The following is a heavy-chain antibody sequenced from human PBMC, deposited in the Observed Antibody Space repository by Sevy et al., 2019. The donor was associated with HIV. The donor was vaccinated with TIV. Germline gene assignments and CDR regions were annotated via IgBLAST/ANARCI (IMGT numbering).Heavy chain of an antibody. J-gene: IGHJ4*02. CDR1: GGTFSSYG. CDR2: IIPLFDTT. V-gene: IGHV1-69*13. Sequence: ASVKVSCKASGGTFSSYGISWVRQAPGQGLEWMGGIIPLFDTTNNAQKFQDRVTFTADESTSTAYMELSSLRSEDTAMYYCARAFPNIWTGYYDYWGQGTLVTVSS. D-gene: IGHD3-9*01. CDR3: ARAFPNIWTGYYDY.